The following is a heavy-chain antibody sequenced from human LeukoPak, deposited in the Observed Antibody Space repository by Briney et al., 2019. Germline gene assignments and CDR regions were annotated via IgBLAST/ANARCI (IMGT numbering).Heavy chain of an antibody. Sequence: PGGSLRLSCAASGFTFSSYSMNWVRQAPGKGLEWVSSISSSSIYINYGDSVKGRFTISRDNARNSLYLQMNSLRVEDTAVYYCAAQLDTAMVLFDYWGQGTLVTVSS. D-gene: IGHD5-18*01. J-gene: IGHJ4*02. CDR2: ISSSSIYI. CDR1: GFTFSSYS. V-gene: IGHV3-21*01. CDR3: AAQLDTAMVLFDY.